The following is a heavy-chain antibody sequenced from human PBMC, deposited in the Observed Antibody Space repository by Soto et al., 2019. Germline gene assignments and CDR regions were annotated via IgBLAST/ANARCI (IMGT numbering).Heavy chain of an antibody. CDR3: ARGAVSYYYYYMDV. V-gene: IGHV1-69*02. CDR1: GGTFSSYT. D-gene: IGHD5-18*01. Sequence: GASVKVSCKASGGTFSSYTISWVRQAPGQGLEWMGRIIPILGIANYAQKFRGGVTITADKSTSTAYMELSSLRSEDTAVYYCARGAVSYYYYYMDVWGKGTTVTVSS. J-gene: IGHJ6*03. CDR2: IIPILGIA.